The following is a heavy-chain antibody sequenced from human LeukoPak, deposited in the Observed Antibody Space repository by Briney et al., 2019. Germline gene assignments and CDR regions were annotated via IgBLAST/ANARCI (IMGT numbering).Heavy chain of an antibody. Sequence: ASVKVSCKASGYTFTDYYIHWVRQAPGQGLEWMGWLNPNSGGTVYAQKFQGRVTMTRDTSISTAYMELSRLRSDDTAVYYCARDRSSGSYYYFDYWGQGTLVTVSS. CDR3: ARDRSSGSYYYFDY. CDR1: GYTFTDYY. J-gene: IGHJ4*02. CDR2: LNPNSGGT. D-gene: IGHD1-26*01. V-gene: IGHV1-2*02.